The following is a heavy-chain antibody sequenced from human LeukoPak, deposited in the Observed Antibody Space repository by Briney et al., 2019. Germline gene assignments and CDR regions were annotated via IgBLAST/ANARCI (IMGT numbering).Heavy chain of an antibody. J-gene: IGHJ4*02. CDR3: AKYQAGTMTDY. Sequence: SETLSLTCAVYGGSFSGYYWTWIRQSPGKGLEWIGSIYNSGSTQYNPSLKSRVTISIDKPQNQFSLKLSSVSAADTAIYYCAKYQAGTMTDYWGQGTLVTVSS. CDR1: GGSFSGYY. V-gene: IGHV4-34*01. CDR2: IYNSGST. D-gene: IGHD2-2*01.